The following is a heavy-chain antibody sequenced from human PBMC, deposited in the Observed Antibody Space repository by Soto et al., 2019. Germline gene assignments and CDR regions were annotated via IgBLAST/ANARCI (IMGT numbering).Heavy chain of an antibody. CDR1: GFTFSTYG. CDR3: AKDLTYGSLDY. V-gene: IGHV3-33*06. J-gene: IGHJ4*02. D-gene: IGHD3-10*01. CDR2: IWYDGVNK. Sequence: QVQLVESGGGVVQPGKSLRLSCAASGFTFSTYGMNWVRQAPGKGLEWVAIIWYDGVNKEYADSVKGRFTISRDNSKNTLYLEMNSLRAEDTAVYYCAKDLTYGSLDYWGQGTLVTVSS.